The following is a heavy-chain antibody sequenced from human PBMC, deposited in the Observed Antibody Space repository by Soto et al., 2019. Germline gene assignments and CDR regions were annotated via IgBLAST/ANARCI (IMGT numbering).Heavy chain of an antibody. CDR1: GFTFTSSA. V-gene: IGHV1-58*01. CDR2: IVVGSGNT. Sequence: QMQLVQSGPEVKKPGTSVKVSCKASGFTFTSSAVQWVRQARGQRLEWIGWIVVGSGNTNYAQKFQERVTITRDMSTSTAYMELSSLRSEDTAVYYCAAISTDYGDYVGAFDIWGQGTMVTVS. CDR3: AAISTDYGDYVGAFDI. J-gene: IGHJ3*02. D-gene: IGHD4-17*01.